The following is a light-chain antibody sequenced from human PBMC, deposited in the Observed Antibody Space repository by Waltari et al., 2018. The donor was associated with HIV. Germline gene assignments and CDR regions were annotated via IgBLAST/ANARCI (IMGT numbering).Light chain of an antibody. V-gene: IGLV8-61*01. Sequence: QTVVTQEPSFSVSPGGTVTLTCGLSSGSVSTTYYPSWYQHTPGQAPPTRIYNTNARSSGVPDRFSGSILGNKAALNITGAQADDECDYYCVLYMGSGISVFGGGTKLTVL. CDR3: VLYMGSGISV. CDR2: NTN. J-gene: IGLJ2*01. CDR1: SGSVSTTYY.